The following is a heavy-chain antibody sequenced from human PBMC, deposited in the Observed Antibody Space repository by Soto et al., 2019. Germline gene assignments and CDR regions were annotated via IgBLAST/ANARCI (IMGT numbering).Heavy chain of an antibody. J-gene: IGHJ6*03. CDR2: MNPNIGTT. CDR1: GGTFSSYA. V-gene: IGHV1-8*02. CDR3: ARTYYDILTGYYGSHFYYYYMDV. Sequence: ASVKVSCKASGGTFSSYAISWVRQAPGQGLEWMGWMNPNIGTTSYAQKFQGRVTMTRNTSISTAYMELSSLRSEDTAVYYCARTYYDILTGYYGSHFYYYYMDVWGKGTTVTVSS. D-gene: IGHD3-9*01.